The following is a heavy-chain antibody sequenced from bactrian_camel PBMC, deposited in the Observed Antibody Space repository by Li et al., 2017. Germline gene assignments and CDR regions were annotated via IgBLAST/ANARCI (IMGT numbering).Heavy chain of an antibody. CDR1: GRSNENYF. CDR3: GASPPYVTVCSVGDSPNNYRH. D-gene: IGHD5*01. Sequence: HVQLVESGGGSVQVGGSLTLSCAISGRSNENYFLAWFRQPPGKEREGVAGIDRWGMTNYADSVKGRFTITKDDAKNTVYLQMNNLKPEDTATYYCGASPPYVTVCSVGDSPNNYRHWGQGTQVTVS. V-gene: IGHV3S53*01. J-gene: IGHJ4*01. CDR2: IDRWGMT.